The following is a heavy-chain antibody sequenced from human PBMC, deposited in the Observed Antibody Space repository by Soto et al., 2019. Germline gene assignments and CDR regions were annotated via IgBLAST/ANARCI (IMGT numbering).Heavy chain of an antibody. CDR2: IYHSGST. D-gene: IGHD5-18*01. V-gene: IGHV4-4*02. Sequence: SETLSLTCAVSGGSISSSNWWSWVRQPPGKGLEWIGEIYHSGSTNYNPSLKSRVTISVDKSKNQFSLKLSSVTAADTAVYYCARVDVDTAMVIDYWGQGTLVTVSS. CDR1: GGSISSSNW. CDR3: ARVDVDTAMVIDY. J-gene: IGHJ4*02.